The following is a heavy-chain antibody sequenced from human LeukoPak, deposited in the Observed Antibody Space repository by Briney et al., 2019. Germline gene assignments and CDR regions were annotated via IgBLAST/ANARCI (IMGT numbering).Heavy chain of an antibody. CDR3: ARVAARSSSHFDY. D-gene: IGHD5-18*01. J-gene: IGHJ4*02. V-gene: IGHV4-61*02. CDR2: IYYSGST. Sequence: SETLSLTCTVSGGSISSGSYYWSWIRQPAGKGLEWIGRIYYSGSTYYNPSLKSRVTISVDTSKNQCSLKLSSVTAADTAVYYCARVAARSSSHFDYWGQGTLVTVSS. CDR1: GGSISSGSYY.